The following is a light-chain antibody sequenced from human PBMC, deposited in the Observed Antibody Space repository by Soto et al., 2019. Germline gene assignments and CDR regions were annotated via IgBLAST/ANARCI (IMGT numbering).Light chain of an antibody. J-gene: IGKJ1*01. CDR3: QQYSTYTPRT. V-gene: IGKV1-5*01. Sequence: DIQLTQTPSTLSASVGDEVTITCRASQTISRWLAWYQQKPGRAPKLLIYDASTLESGVPSRFSGSGSGTEFTLTISSLQPDDFATYYCQQYSTYTPRTFGQGTKVDI. CDR2: DAS. CDR1: QTISRW.